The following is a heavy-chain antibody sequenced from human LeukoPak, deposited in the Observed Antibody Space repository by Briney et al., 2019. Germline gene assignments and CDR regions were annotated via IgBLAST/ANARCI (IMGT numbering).Heavy chain of an antibody. CDR1: GGSISSGSYF. Sequence: SETLSLTCTVSGGSISSGSYFWSWIRQPAGKGLEWIGRIYSSGSTNYNPSLKSRVTISVDTSKNQFSLKLSSVTAADTAVYYCARQRRLAVNYWGQGTLVTVSS. V-gene: IGHV4-61*02. CDR3: ARQRRLAVNY. D-gene: IGHD4-11*01. J-gene: IGHJ4*02. CDR2: IYSSGST.